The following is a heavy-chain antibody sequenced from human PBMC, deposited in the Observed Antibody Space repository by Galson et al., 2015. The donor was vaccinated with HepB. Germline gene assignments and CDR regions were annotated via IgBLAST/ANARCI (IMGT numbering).Heavy chain of an antibody. D-gene: IGHD3-22*01. CDR3: ARRGGVQVSWLGYLKNSLDP. J-gene: IGHJ5*02. V-gene: IGHV4-59*08. CDR2: VSFSGST. Sequence: SETLSLTCTVSGDSIKSYYWTWIRQSPGKGLEWIGHVSFSGSTKYNPSLKSRVTISIDTSRNQFSLNLKSVTAADTAVYYCARRGGVQVSWLGYLKNSLDPWGQGTLVTVSS. CDR1: GDSIKSYY.